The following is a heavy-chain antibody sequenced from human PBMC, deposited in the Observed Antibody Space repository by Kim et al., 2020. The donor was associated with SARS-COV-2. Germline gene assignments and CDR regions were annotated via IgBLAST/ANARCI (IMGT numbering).Heavy chain of an antibody. D-gene: IGHD3-10*01. CDR1: GGSISSYY. V-gene: IGHV4-59*01. CDR3: AGQDMVRGVGFDY. Sequence: SETLSLTCTVSGGSISSYYWSWIRQPPGKGLEWIGYIYYSGSTNYNPSLKSRVTISVDTSKNQFSLKLSSVTAADTAVYYCAGQDMVRGVGFDYWGQGTLVTVSS. J-gene: IGHJ4*02. CDR2: IYYSGST.